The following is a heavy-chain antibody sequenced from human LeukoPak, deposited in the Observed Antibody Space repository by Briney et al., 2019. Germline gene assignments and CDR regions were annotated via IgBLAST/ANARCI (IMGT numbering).Heavy chain of an antibody. J-gene: IGHJ3*02. D-gene: IGHD3-10*01. Sequence: GGSLRLSCVASTFTVSSTFMSWVRQAPGKGLECVSIIYTGGGTYYADSVKGRFTISRDDSKNTAYLQMNSLKTEDTAVYYCTRDRVVRGVIIAFDIWGQGTMVTVSS. V-gene: IGHV3-66*01. CDR3: TRDRVVRGVIIAFDI. CDR1: TFTVSSTF. CDR2: IYTGGGT.